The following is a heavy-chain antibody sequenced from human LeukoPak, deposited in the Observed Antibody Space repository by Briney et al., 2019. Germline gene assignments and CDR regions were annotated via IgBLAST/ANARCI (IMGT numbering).Heavy chain of an antibody. CDR3: ARCSSWPRDNWFDP. J-gene: IGHJ5*02. CDR2: IIPILGIA. D-gene: IGHD6-13*01. Sequence: SVKVSCKASGGTFSSYTISWVRQAPGQGLEWMGRIIPILGIANYAQKFQSRVTITADKSTSTAYMELSSLRSEDTAVYYSARCSSWPRDNWFDPWGQGTLVTVSS. V-gene: IGHV1-69*02. CDR1: GGTFSSYT.